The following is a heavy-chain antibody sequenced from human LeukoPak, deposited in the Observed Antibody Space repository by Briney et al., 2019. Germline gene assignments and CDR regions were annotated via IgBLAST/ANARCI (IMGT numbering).Heavy chain of an antibody. Sequence: PSETLSLTCTVSGGSITSVSYSWSWIRQPAGKGLEWIGRIYSSGSTNYNPSLKSRVTISVDTSKKQFSLKLNSVTAADTAVYYCARETIGYYDSSGRGWFDPWGQGTLVTVSS. J-gene: IGHJ5*02. CDR2: IYSSGST. V-gene: IGHV4-61*02. CDR3: ARETIGYYDSSGRGWFDP. D-gene: IGHD3-22*01. CDR1: GGSITSVSYS.